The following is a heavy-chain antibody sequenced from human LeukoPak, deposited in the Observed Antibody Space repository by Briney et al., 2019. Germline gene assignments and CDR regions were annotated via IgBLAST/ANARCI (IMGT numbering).Heavy chain of an antibody. D-gene: IGHD2-21*01. CDR3: AKGGIPDDP. J-gene: IGHJ5*02. CDR2: ISYDGSNK. V-gene: IGHV3-30*04. CDR1: GFTFSSYA. Sequence: GGSLRLSCAASGFTFSSYAMHWVRQAPGKGLEWVAVISYDGSNKYNADSVKGRFTISRDNSKNTLYLQMNSLRVEDTAVYYCAKGGIPDDPWGQGTLVTVSS.